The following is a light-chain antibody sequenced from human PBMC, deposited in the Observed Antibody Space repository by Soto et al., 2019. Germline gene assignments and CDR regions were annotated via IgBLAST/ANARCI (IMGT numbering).Light chain of an antibody. CDR3: QTWGTGIVV. V-gene: IGLV4-69*01. CDR2: VNSDGSH. Sequence: QSVLTQSPSASASLRASVKLTCTLSSGHSSYAITWHQQQPEKGPRYLMKVNSDGSHTKGDGIPDRFSGSSSGAERYLTISSLQSEDEADYYCQTWGTGIVVFGGGTKLTVL. J-gene: IGLJ3*02. CDR1: SGHSSYA.